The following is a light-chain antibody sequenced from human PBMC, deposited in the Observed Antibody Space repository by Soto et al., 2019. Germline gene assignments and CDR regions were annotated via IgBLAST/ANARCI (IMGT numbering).Light chain of an antibody. CDR2: DAS. Sequence: EIVLTQSPATLSLSPGERATLSCRASQSVCSYLAWFQQKPGQAPRLLICDASNRATGIPARFSGSGSGTEFTLTISSLQSEDFAVYYCQQYNNWPPWTFGQGTKVDIK. CDR3: QQYNNWPPWT. J-gene: IGKJ1*01. V-gene: IGKV3-11*01. CDR1: QSVCSY.